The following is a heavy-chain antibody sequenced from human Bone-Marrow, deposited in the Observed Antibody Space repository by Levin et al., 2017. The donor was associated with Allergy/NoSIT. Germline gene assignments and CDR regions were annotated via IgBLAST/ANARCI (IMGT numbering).Heavy chain of an antibody. J-gene: IGHJ3*01. CDR1: GGSISSGGYS. CDR3: ARGLVVASNAFDF. D-gene: IGHD2-8*02. Sequence: SETLSLTCAVSGGSISSGGYSWSWIRQPPGKGLEWIGYIYYSGNTYYNPSLKSRATISVDKSKNQFSLKLKSVTAADTAIYYCARGLVVASNAFDFWGQGTMVTVSS. CDR2: IYYSGNT. V-gene: IGHV4-30-2*01.